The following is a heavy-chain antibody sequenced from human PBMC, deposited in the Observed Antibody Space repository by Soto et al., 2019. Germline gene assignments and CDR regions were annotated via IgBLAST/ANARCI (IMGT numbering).Heavy chain of an antibody. V-gene: IGHV1-8*01. CDR2: MNPTSGNT. D-gene: IGHD2-8*01. Sequence: QVQLVQSGAEVKKPGASVKVSCKASGYTFTSYDINWVRQATGQALEWVGWMNPTSGNTGYAQKFQGRATMTRNTSISTAYMELSSLRSEDTAVYYCARGQWDYYYMDVWGKGTTVTASS. J-gene: IGHJ6*03. CDR1: GYTFTSYD. CDR3: ARGQWDYYYMDV.